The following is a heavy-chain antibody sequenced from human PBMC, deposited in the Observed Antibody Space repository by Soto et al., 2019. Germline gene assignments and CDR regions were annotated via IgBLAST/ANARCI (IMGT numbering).Heavy chain of an antibody. CDR3: ARDADIGYCTNGVCENTRWFDP. D-gene: IGHD2-8*01. CDR1: GDSVSSNSAA. Sequence: QSQTLSLTCAISGDSVSSNSAAWNWIRQSPSRGLEWLGRTYYRSKWYNDYAVSVKSRITINPDTSKYQFSLQLNSVTPDDTAVYYCARDADIGYCTNGVCENTRWFDPWGQGTLVTVSS. J-gene: IGHJ5*02. CDR2: TYYRSKWYN. V-gene: IGHV6-1*01.